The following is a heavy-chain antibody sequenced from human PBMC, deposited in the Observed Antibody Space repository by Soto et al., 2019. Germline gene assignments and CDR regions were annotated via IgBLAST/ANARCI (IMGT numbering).Heavy chain of an antibody. J-gene: IGHJ5*02. CDR1: GGFNSYS. CDR2: IIPIFATP. V-gene: IGHV1-69*06. D-gene: IGHD2-2*01. CDR3: AGGGPVIIPAATNWFDP. Sequence: QVQLVQSGAEVKKPGSSVKVSCRGSGGFNSYSISWVRQAPGQGLEWMGGIIPIFATPTYAQKFQGRVTITADKFTYTSYMELRRLTSEDTAVYYCAGGGPVIIPAATNWFDPWGQGTLVSVSS.